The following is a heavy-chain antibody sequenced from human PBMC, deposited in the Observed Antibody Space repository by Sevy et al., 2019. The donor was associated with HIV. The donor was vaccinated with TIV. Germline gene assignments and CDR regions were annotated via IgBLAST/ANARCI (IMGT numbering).Heavy chain of an antibody. Sequence: GGSLRLSCAASGFTFSSYAMSWVRQAPGKGLEWVSAISGSGGSTYYADSVKGRFTISRDNSKNTLYLQMNSLRAEDTAVYYCAKVRSQLLVGAYYFDHWGQGTLVTVSS. D-gene: IGHD1-26*01. J-gene: IGHJ4*02. CDR3: AKVRSQLLVGAYYFDH. CDR1: GFTFSSYA. CDR2: ISGSGGST. V-gene: IGHV3-23*01.